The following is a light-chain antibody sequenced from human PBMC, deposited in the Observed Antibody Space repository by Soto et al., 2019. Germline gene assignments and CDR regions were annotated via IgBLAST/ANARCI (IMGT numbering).Light chain of an antibody. Sequence: QSVLTQPPSVSGAPGQRVTISCTGSSSNIGAGYDLHWYQQLPGTAPKLLIYGNSNRPSVVPDRFSGSKSGSSASLAITGLQAEHEADYYCQSYEGSLSGAVFGGGTPLTVL. CDR3: QSYEGSLSGAV. J-gene: IGLJ7*01. CDR2: GNS. CDR1: SSNIGAGYD. V-gene: IGLV1-40*01.